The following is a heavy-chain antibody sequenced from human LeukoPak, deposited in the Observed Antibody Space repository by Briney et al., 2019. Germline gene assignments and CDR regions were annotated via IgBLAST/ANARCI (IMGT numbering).Heavy chain of an antibody. Sequence: PGGSLRLSCAASGFTFSSYVMSWVRQAPGKGLEWVALISYNGGRKEYAASVKGRFTIDRDNSKKTVYLQMNYLSPDDTAIYFCARQEARDYYYEGLDYWGQGSLVTVSS. V-gene: IGHV3-30*03. CDR2: ISYNGGRK. J-gene: IGHJ4*02. D-gene: IGHD3-22*01. CDR3: ARQEARDYYYEGLDY. CDR1: GFTFSSYV.